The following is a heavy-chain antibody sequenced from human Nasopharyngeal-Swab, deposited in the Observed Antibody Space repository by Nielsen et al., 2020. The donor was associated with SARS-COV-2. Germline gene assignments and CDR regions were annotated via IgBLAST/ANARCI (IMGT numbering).Heavy chain of an antibody. Sequence: GGSLRLSFAASGFTFSSNYMSWVRQAPGKGLEWVSVIYSGTETYYADSVWGRFTISRDNSKNTLYLQMNSLRAEDTAVYYCAGAGWAKDYYYMDVWGKGTTVTVSS. CDR3: AGAGWAKDYYYMDV. J-gene: IGHJ6*03. CDR1: GFTFSSNY. CDR2: IYSGTET. V-gene: IGHV3-66*01. D-gene: IGHD1-26*01.